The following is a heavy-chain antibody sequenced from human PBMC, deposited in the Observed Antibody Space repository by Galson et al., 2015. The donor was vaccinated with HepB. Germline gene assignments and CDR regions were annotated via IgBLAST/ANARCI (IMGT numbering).Heavy chain of an antibody. J-gene: IGHJ4*02. CDR2: IYSDGSV. CDR3: ARNNYFDY. Sequence: SETLSLTCTVSGGSITSYYWNWIRQSPGKELEWIGRIYSDGSVNYNPSLKSRVTMSIDTSKNQLSLKVNSVIAADTAMYYCARNNYFDYWGQGTLVIVSS. V-gene: IGHV4-4*07. CDR1: GGSITSYY.